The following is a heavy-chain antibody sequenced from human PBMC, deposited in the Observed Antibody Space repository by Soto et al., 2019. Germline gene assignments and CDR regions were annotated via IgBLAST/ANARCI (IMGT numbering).Heavy chain of an antibody. D-gene: IGHD1-7*01. J-gene: IGHJ6*02. CDR1: GFTFSNAW. Sequence: GGSLRLSCAASGFTFSNAWMNWVRQAPGKGLEWVGRIKSKTDGGTTDYAAPVKGRFTISRDDSKNTLYLQMNSLKTEDTAVYYCTTDTNTGTTFYYYYGMDVWGQGTTVTVSS. CDR3: TTDTNTGTTFYYYYGMDV. CDR2: IKSKTDGGTT. V-gene: IGHV3-15*07.